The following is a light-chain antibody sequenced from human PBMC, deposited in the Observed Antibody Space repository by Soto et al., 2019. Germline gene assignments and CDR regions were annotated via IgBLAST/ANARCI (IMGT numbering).Light chain of an antibody. CDR2: ELS. V-gene: IGKV2D-29*01. CDR3: MQTIQLLWT. Sequence: IVMTQSPLSLAVTPGQPASISCKSSQSLLHSDGKTYVNWYLQRPGQPPQFLIYELSNRFSGVTDRFSGSGSGRDFTLKISRVEAEDVGVYYCMQTIQLLWTFGQGTKLEIQ. CDR1: QSLLHSDGKTY. J-gene: IGKJ2*02.